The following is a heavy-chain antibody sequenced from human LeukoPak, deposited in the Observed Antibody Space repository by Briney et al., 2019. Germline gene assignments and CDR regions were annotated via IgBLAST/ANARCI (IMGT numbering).Heavy chain of an antibody. D-gene: IGHD4-17*01. V-gene: IGHV1-3*01. CDR2: INAGNGNT. Sequence: ASVKVSCKASGYTFTTYVMHWVRQAPGQRLEWMGWINAGNGNTKYSQKFQGRVTITRDTPASTAYMELSSLRSEDTSVYCCVAGHDYGDSTYYYGLDVWGKGTTVTVSS. J-gene: IGHJ6*04. CDR1: GYTFTTYV. CDR3: VAGHDYGDSTYYYGLDV.